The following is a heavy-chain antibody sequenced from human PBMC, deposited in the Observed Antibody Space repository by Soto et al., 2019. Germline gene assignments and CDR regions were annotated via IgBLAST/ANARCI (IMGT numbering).Heavy chain of an antibody. J-gene: IGHJ4*02. CDR2: ISYDGSNK. CDR3: SRGLVPVVPAARLDY. Sequence: PGGSLRLSCAASGFTFSSYVMPWVRQAPGKGLEWVAVISYDGSNKYYADSVKGRFTISRDKSKNTLYLQMNSLRAEDTAVYYCSRGLVPVVPAARLDYWGQGTLVTVSS. CDR1: GFTFSSYV. V-gene: IGHV3-30*03. D-gene: IGHD2-2*01.